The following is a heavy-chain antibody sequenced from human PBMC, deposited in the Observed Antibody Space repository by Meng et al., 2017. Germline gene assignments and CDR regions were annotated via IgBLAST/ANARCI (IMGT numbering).Heavy chain of an antibody. CDR1: GGSISSSNW. J-gene: IGHJ4*02. Sequence: QGQLQEPGPGLVRPSGTLSLTCAGSGGSISSSNWWSWVRQPPGKGLEWIGEIYHSGRTNYNPSLKSRVTISVDKSKNQFSLKLSSVTAADTAVYYCARVVAATTLFLDYWGQGTLVTVSS. D-gene: IGHD2-15*01. CDR3: ARVVAATTLFLDY. CDR2: IYHSGRT. V-gene: IGHV4-4*02.